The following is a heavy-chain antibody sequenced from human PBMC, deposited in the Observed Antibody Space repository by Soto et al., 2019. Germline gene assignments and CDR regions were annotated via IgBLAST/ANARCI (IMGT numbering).Heavy chain of an antibody. Sequence: QITLRESGPTLVKPTQTLTLTCTFSGFSLTTFGVGVGWIRQPPGKALEWLAFIYWNDDKRYSSFLNNRLTITSDTSKNQVVIAVTDMDAVDTATYYGVHRVLCGQQIDYWGQGTLVTVSS. D-gene: IGHD2-21*01. V-gene: IGHV2-5*01. CDR3: VHRVLCGQQIDY. CDR2: IYWNDDK. CDR1: GFSLTTFGVG. J-gene: IGHJ4*02.